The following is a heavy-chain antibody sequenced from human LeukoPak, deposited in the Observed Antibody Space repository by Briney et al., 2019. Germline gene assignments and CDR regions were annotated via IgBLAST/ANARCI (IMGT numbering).Heavy chain of an antibody. CDR2: ISGSGGST. Sequence: GGSLRLSCAASGFTFSSYAMSWVCQAPGKGLEWVSAISGSGGSTYYADSVKGRFTISRDNSKNTLYLQMNSLRAEDTAVYYCARGEVIVVVIYYFDYWGQGTLVTVSS. V-gene: IGHV3-23*01. D-gene: IGHD3-22*01. CDR1: GFTFSSYA. J-gene: IGHJ4*02. CDR3: ARGEVIVVVIYYFDY.